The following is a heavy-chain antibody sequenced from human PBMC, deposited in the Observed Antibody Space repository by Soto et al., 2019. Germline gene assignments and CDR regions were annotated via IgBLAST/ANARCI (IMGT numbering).Heavy chain of an antibody. J-gene: IGHJ6*02. Sequence: ASVKVSCKASGYTFTSYGISWVRQAPGQGLEWMGWISAYNGNTNYAQKLQGRVTMTTDTSTSTAYMELRSLRSDDTAVYYCARGFRAYSSSWYYYYGMDVWGQGTTVTSP. D-gene: IGHD6-6*01. CDR1: GYTFTSYG. V-gene: IGHV1-18*01. CDR2: ISAYNGNT. CDR3: ARGFRAYSSSWYYYYGMDV.